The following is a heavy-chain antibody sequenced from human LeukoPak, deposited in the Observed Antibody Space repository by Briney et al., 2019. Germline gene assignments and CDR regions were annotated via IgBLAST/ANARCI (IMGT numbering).Heavy chain of an antibody. V-gene: IGHV1-18*01. CDR1: GYTFSSYG. Sequence: GASVKVSCKASGYTFSSYGISWVRQAPGQGLEWMGWISAYNGNRNYAQKLQGRVTMTTDASTSTAYMELRSLRSDDTAVYYCAREESRGPYYFDNWGQGTLVTVSS. CDR3: AREESRGPYYFDN. CDR2: ISAYNGNR. J-gene: IGHJ4*02.